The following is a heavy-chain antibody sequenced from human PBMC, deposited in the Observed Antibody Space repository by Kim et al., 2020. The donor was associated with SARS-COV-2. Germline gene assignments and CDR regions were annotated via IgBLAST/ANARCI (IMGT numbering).Heavy chain of an antibody. D-gene: IGHD2-15*01. Sequence: ASVKVSCKASGYTFTDYHIHWVRQAPGQGLEWMGRLSANSGGTNYAQRFQGRVTMTRDTSISTVYLEMTRLRSDDTAVYYCARSSLLDFDYWGQGTPVTV. V-gene: IGHV1-2*06. CDR1: GYTFTDYH. CDR3: ARSSLLDFDY. CDR2: LSANSGGT. J-gene: IGHJ4*02.